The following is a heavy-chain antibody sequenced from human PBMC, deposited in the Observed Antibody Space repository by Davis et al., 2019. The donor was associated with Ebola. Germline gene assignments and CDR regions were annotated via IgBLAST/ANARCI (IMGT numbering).Heavy chain of an antibody. CDR3: VVSMAREFWSSYYYGMDV. Sequence: GESLKISCAASGFTFSSFWMSWVRQAPGKGLEWVSRISGSGGDPHYADSVKGRFTISRDNSKNTLYLQMNSLRAEDTAVYYCVVSMAREFWSSYYYGMDVWGKGTTVTVSS. CDR2: ISGSGGDP. J-gene: IGHJ6*04. D-gene: IGHD3-10*01. CDR1: GFTFSSFW. V-gene: IGHV3-23*01.